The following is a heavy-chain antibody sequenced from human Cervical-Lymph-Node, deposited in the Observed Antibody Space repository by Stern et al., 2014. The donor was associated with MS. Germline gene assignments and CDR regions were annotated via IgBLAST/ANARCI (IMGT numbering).Heavy chain of an antibody. CDR2: IYSTGST. Sequence: QVQLQESGPGLVKPSQTLSLTCTVSGGSISSGSYYWTWIRQPAGKGLEWIGHIYSTGSTKYNPSLKRRVTISGDTSKTQFPLNLRLVTAADTAVYYCARDPPLTLKGAFDIWGQGTMVTVSS. J-gene: IGHJ3*02. CDR3: ARDPPLTLKGAFDI. D-gene: IGHD2-21*02. V-gene: IGHV4-61*02. CDR1: GGSISSGSYY.